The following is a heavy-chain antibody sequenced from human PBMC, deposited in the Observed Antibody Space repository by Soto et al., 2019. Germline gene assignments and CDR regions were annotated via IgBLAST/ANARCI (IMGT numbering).Heavy chain of an antibody. CDR3: ARNTRSDILTGSRGPHYSYGREV. V-gene: IGHV1-69*13. CDR1: GRTFSNYP. CDR2: TSPIFGTA. D-gene: IGHD3-9*01. Sequence: GAAVTVSCKAAGRTFSNYPSSWVVPAPRQGLDWICLTSPIFGTANYAQKFRGRVTITADESTSTAYMELRSLRSEDTVVYYCARNTRSDILTGSRGPHYSYGREVWGQAPTVNGSS. J-gene: IGHJ6*02.